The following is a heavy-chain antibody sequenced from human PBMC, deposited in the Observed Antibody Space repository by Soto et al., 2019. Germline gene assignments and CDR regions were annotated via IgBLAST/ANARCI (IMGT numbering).Heavy chain of an antibody. Sequence: GALIVSCTASGFTFGDYAMSWVRQAPGKGLEWVGFIRSKAYGGTTEYAASVKGRFTISRDDSKSIAYLQMNSLKTEDTAVYYCTAGKLYPSLDFDYWGQGPLVTVSS. D-gene: IGHD2-8*01. V-gene: IGHV3-49*04. J-gene: IGHJ4*02. CDR1: GFTFGDYA. CDR3: TAGKLYPSLDFDY. CDR2: IRSKAYGGTT.